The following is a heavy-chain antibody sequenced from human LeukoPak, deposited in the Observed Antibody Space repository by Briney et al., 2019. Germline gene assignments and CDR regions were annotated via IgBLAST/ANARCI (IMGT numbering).Heavy chain of an antibody. Sequence: PGGSLRLSCAASGFTFNIYAMTWVRQAPGKGLEWVSGISNSGGTTYYADSVKGRFTVSRDNSKNTLSLQMNSLRVEDTAVYYCANDGGSYTKGWNWGQGTMVTVSS. CDR1: GFTFNIYA. V-gene: IGHV3-23*01. CDR2: ISNSGGTT. D-gene: IGHD3-16*01. CDR3: ANDGGSYTKGWN. J-gene: IGHJ3*01.